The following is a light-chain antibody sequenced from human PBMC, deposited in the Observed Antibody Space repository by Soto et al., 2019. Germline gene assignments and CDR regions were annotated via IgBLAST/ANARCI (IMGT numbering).Light chain of an antibody. J-gene: IGLJ1*01. Sequence: QSALTQPAAVSGSPGQSITISCIGSNSDIGTYNLVSWYRQHPGKVPKLLIYEGSRRPSGISNRFSGSKSGNTASLTVSGLQAENEADYYCSSHAGSNNPYVFGTGTKLTVL. V-gene: IGLV2-14*02. CDR2: EGS. CDR3: SSHAGSNNPYV. CDR1: NSDIGTYNL.